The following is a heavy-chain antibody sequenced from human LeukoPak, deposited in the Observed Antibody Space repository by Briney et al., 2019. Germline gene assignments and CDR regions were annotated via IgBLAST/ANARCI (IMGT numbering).Heavy chain of an antibody. Sequence: SSETLSFTCTVSGGSISSYYWSWIRQPAGKGLEWIGRIYTSGSTNYNPSLKSRVTMSVDTSKNQFSLKLSSVTAADTAVYYCARDRGYDFWSGYSHFDYWGQGTLVTVSS. V-gene: IGHV4-4*07. CDR3: ARDRGYDFWSGYSHFDY. J-gene: IGHJ4*02. CDR2: IYTSGST. CDR1: GGSISSYY. D-gene: IGHD3-3*01.